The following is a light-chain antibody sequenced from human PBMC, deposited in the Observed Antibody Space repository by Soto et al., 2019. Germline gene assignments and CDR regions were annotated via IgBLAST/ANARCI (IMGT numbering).Light chain of an antibody. CDR2: GTS. J-gene: IGKJ4*01. Sequence: EIVLTQSPCTLSLYPGERATLSCRASQSVSSSYLVWYQQRPGQPPRLLIYGTSNRAAGIPDRFTGTGSGTDFTLTIYRLEPEDSAVYYCQQYGSSALTFGGGTKV. CDR1: QSVSSSY. V-gene: IGKV3-20*01. CDR3: QQYGSSALT.